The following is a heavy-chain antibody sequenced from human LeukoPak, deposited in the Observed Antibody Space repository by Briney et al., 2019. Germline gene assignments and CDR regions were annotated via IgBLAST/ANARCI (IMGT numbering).Heavy chain of an antibody. CDR1: GFTFSDYY. CDR3: ARDSVVRGNIGNDMDV. V-gene: IGHV3-11*01. Sequence: GGSLRLSCAASGFTFSDYYMRWLRQAPGKGLEWVSYISHSGSTKYYADSVKGRFTISRDNAKNSLYLQMNSLRAEDTAVYYCARDSVVRGNIGNDMDVWGKGTTVTVSS. CDR2: ISHSGSTK. J-gene: IGHJ6*03. D-gene: IGHD3-10*02.